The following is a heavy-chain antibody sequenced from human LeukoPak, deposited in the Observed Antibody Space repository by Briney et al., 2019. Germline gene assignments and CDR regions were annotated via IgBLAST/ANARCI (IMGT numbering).Heavy chain of an antibody. V-gene: IGHV4-59*01. CDR2: IYYTGTT. Sequence: SETLSLTCTVSGDSMSNYYWSWIRQPPGKGLEWIGYIYYTGTTNYNPSVKSRVSISVDTSKNQFSLKVSSVTAADTAVYYCARSSSYGRTDAFDTWGQGTMVTVSS. J-gene: IGHJ3*02. CDR1: GDSMSNYY. CDR3: ARSSSYGRTDAFDT. D-gene: IGHD5-18*01.